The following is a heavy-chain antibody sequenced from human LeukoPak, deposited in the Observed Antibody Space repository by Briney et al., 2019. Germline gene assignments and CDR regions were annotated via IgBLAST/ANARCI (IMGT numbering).Heavy chain of an antibody. Sequence: PGGSLRLSCAASGFTVSSNYMSWVRQAPGKGLEWVSVIYSGGSTYYADSVKSRFTISRDNSKNTLYLQMNSLRAEDTAVYYCARAGPDLDGSGSYGYYYYYYGMDVWGQGTTVTVSS. V-gene: IGHV3-53*01. D-gene: IGHD3-10*01. CDR2: IYSGGST. J-gene: IGHJ6*02. CDR1: GFTVSSNY. CDR3: ARAGPDLDGSGSYGYYYYYYGMDV.